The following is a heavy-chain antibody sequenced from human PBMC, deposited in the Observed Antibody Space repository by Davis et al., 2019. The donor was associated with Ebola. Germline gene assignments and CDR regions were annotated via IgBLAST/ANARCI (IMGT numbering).Heavy chain of an antibody. CDR2: IKSKTDGGTT. D-gene: IGHD6-25*01. V-gene: IGHV3-15*01. Sequence: PGGSLRLSCAASGFTFSNAWMSWVRQAPGKGLEWVGRIKSKTDGGTTDYAAPVKGRFTISRDDSKNTLYLQMNSLKTEDTAVYYCTTVSLRLLEKNNWFDPWGQGTLVTVSS. CDR3: TTVSLRLLEKNNWFDP. J-gene: IGHJ5*02. CDR1: GFTFSNAW.